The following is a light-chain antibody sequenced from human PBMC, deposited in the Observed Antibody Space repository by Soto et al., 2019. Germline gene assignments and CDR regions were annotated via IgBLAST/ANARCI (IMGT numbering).Light chain of an antibody. CDR1: QSISSW. J-gene: IGKJ5*01. V-gene: IGKV1-5*01. CDR2: DAS. CDR3: QQYYSFPVT. Sequence: DIQMTQSPSTPSASVGDRVTITCRASQSISSWLYWYQQKPGKAHEILIYDASTLKSGVPSRFSGSGSGTDFTLTISCLQSEDFATYYCQQYYSFPVTFGQGTRLEI.